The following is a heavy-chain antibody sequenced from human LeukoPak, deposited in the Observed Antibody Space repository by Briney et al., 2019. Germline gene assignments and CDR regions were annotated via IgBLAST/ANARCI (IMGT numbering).Heavy chain of an antibody. D-gene: IGHD2-8*01. CDR1: GFTFSRYW. CDR3: ARAQWSAFDYYYYMDV. Sequence: GGSLRLSCAVSGFTFSRYWMTWVRQAPGKGLEWVANIKVDGSEKYYVDAVKGRFTISRDNAKDSLYLQMNGLRAEDTAIYYCARAQWSAFDYYYYMDVWGKGTTVTVSS. V-gene: IGHV3-7*01. J-gene: IGHJ6*03. CDR2: IKVDGSEK.